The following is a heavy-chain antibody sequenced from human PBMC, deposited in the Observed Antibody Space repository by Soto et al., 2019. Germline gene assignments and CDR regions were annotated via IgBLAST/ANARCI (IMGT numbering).Heavy chain of an antibody. CDR1: GFTFSDYY. J-gene: IGHJ6*02. Sequence: PGGSLRLSWAASGFTFSDYYMTCNRQAHGKGLEWVSYISGSSTNAINYADSVRGRFTISRDNAKNSLYLQINSLRGEDTAVYYCARSWASPSGWWGFGLDVCRQGTSVTVSS. V-gene: IGHV3-11*01. CDR2: ISGSSTNAI. CDR3: ARSWASPSGWWGFGLDV. D-gene: IGHD6-19*01.